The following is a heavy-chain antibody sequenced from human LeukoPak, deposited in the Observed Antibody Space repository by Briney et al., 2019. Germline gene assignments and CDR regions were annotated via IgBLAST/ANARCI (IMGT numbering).Heavy chain of an antibody. CDR1: GGSISSYY. V-gene: IGHV4-59*01. J-gene: IGHJ4*02. D-gene: IGHD3-3*01. CDR2: IYYSGST. Sequence: PSETLSLTCTVSGGSISSYYWSWIRQPPGKGLEWIGYIYYSGSTNYNPSLKSRVTISVDTSKNQFSLKLSSVTAADTAVYYCASSGITIFGVVSPYYFDYWGQGTLVTVSS. CDR3: ASSGITIFGVVSPYYFDY.